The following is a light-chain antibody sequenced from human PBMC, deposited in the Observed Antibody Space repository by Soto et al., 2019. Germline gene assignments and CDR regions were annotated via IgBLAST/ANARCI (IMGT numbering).Light chain of an antibody. Sequence: DIQMTQSPSTLSGSVGDRVTITCRASQTISSWLAWYQQKPGKAPKLLIYKAYTLKSGVPSRFSGSGSGTEFTLTIRSLQPDDFATYYCKQYNSYSWTFGQGIKVDIK. CDR1: QTISSW. V-gene: IGKV1-5*03. J-gene: IGKJ1*01. CDR2: KAY. CDR3: KQYNSYSWT.